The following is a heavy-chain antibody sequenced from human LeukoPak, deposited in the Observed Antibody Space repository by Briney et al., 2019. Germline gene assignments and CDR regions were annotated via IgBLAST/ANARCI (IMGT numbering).Heavy chain of an antibody. CDR2: ISYDGSDK. Sequence: GRSLRLSCAASGFTFSSYAMHWVRQAPGKGLEWVAIISYDGSDKYYADSVKGRLTISRDNSKSTLYLQMISLRTEDTAVYYCAREALVVVATGAFDIWGQGTMVTVSS. J-gene: IGHJ3*02. V-gene: IGHV3-30-3*01. CDR3: AREALVVVATGAFDI. D-gene: IGHD2-15*01. CDR1: GFTFSSYA.